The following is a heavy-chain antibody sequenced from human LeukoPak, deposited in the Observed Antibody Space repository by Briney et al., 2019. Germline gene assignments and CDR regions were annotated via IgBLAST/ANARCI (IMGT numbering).Heavy chain of an antibody. CDR3: ARDLNILTGYYVRTYYFDY. D-gene: IGHD3-9*01. J-gene: IGHJ4*02. CDR2: ISSSSSYI. V-gene: IGHV3-21*01. CDR1: GFTFSSYS. Sequence: GGSLRLSCAASGFTFSSYSMNWVRQAPGKGLEWVSSISSSSSYIYYADSVKGRFTISRDNAKNSLYLQMNSLRAEDTAVYYCARDLNILTGYYVRTYYFDYWGQGTLVTVSS.